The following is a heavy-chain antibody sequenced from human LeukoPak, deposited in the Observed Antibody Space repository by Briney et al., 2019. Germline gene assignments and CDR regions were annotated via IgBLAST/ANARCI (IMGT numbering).Heavy chain of an antibody. V-gene: IGHV4-39*01. J-gene: IGHJ4*02. D-gene: IGHD2-8*01. CDR2: IYYSGST. CDR3: ARRRGLTGPGYLDY. Sequence: PSETLSLTCTVSGGSISSSSYYWGWIRQPPGKGLEWIGSIYYSGSTYYNPSLKSRVTISVDTSKNQFSLKLSSVTAADTAVYYCARRRGLTGPGYLDYWGQGTLVTVSS. CDR1: GGSISSSSYY.